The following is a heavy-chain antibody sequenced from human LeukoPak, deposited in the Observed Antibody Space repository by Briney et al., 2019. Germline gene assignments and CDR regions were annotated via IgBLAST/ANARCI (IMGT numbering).Heavy chain of an antibody. Sequence: PGGSLRLSCAASGFTFRNYWMHWVRQAPGKGLVWVSRTNIDGSTSTYADSVQGRFPISRDNAKNTLYLQMNSLRAEDTAVYYCARAPMVRANVVDYWGQGTLVTVSS. CDR1: GFTFRNYW. D-gene: IGHD4/OR15-4a*01. CDR3: ARAPMVRANVVDY. CDR2: TNIDGSTS. J-gene: IGHJ4*02. V-gene: IGHV3-74*01.